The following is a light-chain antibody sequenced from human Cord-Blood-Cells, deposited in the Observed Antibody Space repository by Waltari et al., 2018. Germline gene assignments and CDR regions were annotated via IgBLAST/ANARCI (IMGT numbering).Light chain of an antibody. Sequence: DIQMTQSPSSLSASVGDRVTITCRASQSISSYLNWYQQKPGKDPKLLIYAASSLQSGVTSRFSGSRSGTDFTLTISSLQPEDFATYYCQQSYSTPYTFGQGTKLEIK. J-gene: IGKJ2*01. CDR2: AAS. CDR3: QQSYSTPYT. V-gene: IGKV1-39*01. CDR1: QSISSY.